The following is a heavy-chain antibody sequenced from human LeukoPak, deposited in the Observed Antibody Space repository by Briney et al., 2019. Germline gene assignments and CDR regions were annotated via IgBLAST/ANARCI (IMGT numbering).Heavy chain of an antibody. CDR2: MNPNSGDT. CDR1: GYTFTSYD. J-gene: IGHJ4*02. Sequence: GASVKVSCKASGYTFTSYDINWVRQATGQGLEWMGWMNPNSGDTGYAQKFQGRVTMTRNTSISTAYMELSSLRSEDTAVYYCARGLLTAAAHDYWGQGTLVTVSS. CDR3: ARGLLTAAAHDY. D-gene: IGHD6-13*01. V-gene: IGHV1-8*01.